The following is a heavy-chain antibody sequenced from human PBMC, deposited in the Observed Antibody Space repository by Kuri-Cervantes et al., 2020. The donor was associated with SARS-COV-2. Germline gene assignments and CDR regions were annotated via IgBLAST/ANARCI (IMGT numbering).Heavy chain of an antibody. V-gene: IGHV3-43*01. Sequence: ETLSLTCAASGFTFDDYTMHWVHQALGKGLEWVSLISWDGGSTYYADSVKGRFTISRDNSKNSLYLQMNSLRTEDTALYYCAKDKGDRRNEVYYFDYWGQGTLVTVSS. D-gene: IGHD1-1*01. CDR2: ISWDGGST. J-gene: IGHJ4*02. CDR1: GFTFDDYT. CDR3: AKDKGDRRNEVYYFDY.